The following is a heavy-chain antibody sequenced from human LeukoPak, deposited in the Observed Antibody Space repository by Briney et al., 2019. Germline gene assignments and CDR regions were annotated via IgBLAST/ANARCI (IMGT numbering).Heavy chain of an antibody. CDR2: ISFDATNK. CDR1: GFTFSSYG. D-gene: IGHD2-15*01. Sequence: GGSLRLSCAASGFTFSSYGMHWVRQAPGKGLEWVAVISFDATNKYYADSVKGRFTISRDNSKNTLYLQMNSLRAEDTAVYYCARDCGGGSCYYFDYWGQGTLVTVSS. J-gene: IGHJ4*02. V-gene: IGHV3-30*03. CDR3: ARDCGGGSCYYFDY.